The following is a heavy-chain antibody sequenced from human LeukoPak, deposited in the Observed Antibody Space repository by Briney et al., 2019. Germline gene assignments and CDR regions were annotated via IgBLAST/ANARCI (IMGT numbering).Heavy chain of an antibody. V-gene: IGHV4-34*01. Sequence: KPSETLSLTCAVYGGSFSGYYWSWIRQPPGKGLEWIGEINHSGSTNYNPSLKSRVTISVDTSKNQFSLKLSSVTAADTAVYYCASASSTSGWGWFDPWGQGTLVTVSS. D-gene: IGHD2-2*01. CDR2: INHSGST. J-gene: IGHJ5*02. CDR3: ASASSTSGWGWFDP. CDR1: GGSFSGYY.